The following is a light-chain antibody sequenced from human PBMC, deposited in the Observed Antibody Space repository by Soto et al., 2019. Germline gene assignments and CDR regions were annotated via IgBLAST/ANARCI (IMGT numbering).Light chain of an antibody. CDR2: GAS. CDR3: QQYGSLPFT. Sequence: EIVLTQSPGTLSLSPGERATLSCRASQSVSSSNLAWYQQKPGQAPRLLISGASSRATGIPDRFSGSGSGADFTLTISRLEPEDFAAYYCQQYGSLPFTFGPGTKADIK. CDR1: QSVSSSN. V-gene: IGKV3-20*01. J-gene: IGKJ3*01.